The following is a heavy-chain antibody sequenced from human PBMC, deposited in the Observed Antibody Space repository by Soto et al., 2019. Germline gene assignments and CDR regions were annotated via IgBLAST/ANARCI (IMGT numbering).Heavy chain of an antibody. V-gene: IGHV4-39*01. Sequence: SETLSLTCTVSGGSISSSSYYWGWIRQPPGKGLEWIGSIYYSGSTYCNPSLKSRVTISVDTSKNQFSLKLSSVTAADTAVYYCARGSSFPCDYWGQGTLVTVSS. D-gene: IGHD1-26*01. CDR1: GGSISSSSYY. CDR2: IYYSGST. CDR3: ARGSSFPCDY. J-gene: IGHJ4*02.